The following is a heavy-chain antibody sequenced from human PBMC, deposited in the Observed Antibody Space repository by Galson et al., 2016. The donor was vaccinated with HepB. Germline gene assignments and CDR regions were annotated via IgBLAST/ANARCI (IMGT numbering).Heavy chain of an antibody. D-gene: IGHD2-15*01. Sequence: SLRLSCAASRLTFSTYWMTWVRQAPGNGLEWVANINQNGGRTNYVDSVKGRFTISRDNATNSLYLQMNSLRPEDTAIYYCARDRSPAQANNWYDALDIWGQGTVVTVSS. CDR1: RLTFSTYW. CDR2: INQNGGRT. J-gene: IGHJ3*02. CDR3: ARDRSPAQANNWYDALDI. V-gene: IGHV3-7*04.